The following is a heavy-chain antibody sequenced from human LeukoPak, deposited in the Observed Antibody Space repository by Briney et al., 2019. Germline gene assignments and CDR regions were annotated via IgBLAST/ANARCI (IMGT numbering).Heavy chain of an antibody. CDR1: GYTFTSYG. CDR3: ARAQTTGFEESSDY. D-gene: IGHD3-10*01. CDR2: ISAYNGNT. V-gene: IGHV1-18*01. Sequence: GASVKVSCKASGYTFTSYGISWVRQAPGQGLEWMGWISAYNGNTIYAQKVQGRVTMTTDTSTSTAYMELRSLRSDDTAVYYCARAQTTGFEESSDYWGQGTLVTVSS. J-gene: IGHJ4*02.